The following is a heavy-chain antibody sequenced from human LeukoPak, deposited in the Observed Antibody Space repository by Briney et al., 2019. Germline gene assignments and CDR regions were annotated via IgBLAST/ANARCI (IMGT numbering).Heavy chain of an antibody. CDR3: TRVGSITTFGVVNTGPDY. J-gene: IGHJ4*02. D-gene: IGHD3-3*01. CDR2: IRSKAYGGTT. Sequence: PGRSLRLSCTASGFTFGDYAMSWVRQAPGKGLEWVGFIRSKAYGGTTEYAASVKGRFTISRDNSKSIAYLQMNSLKTEDTAVYYCTRVGSITTFGVVNTGPDYWGQGTLVTVSS. CDR1: GFTFGDYA. V-gene: IGHV3-49*04.